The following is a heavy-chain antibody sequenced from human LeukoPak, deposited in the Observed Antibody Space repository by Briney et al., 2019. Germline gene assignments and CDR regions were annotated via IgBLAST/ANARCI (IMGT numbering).Heavy chain of an antibody. V-gene: IGHV4-4*07. Sequence: SETLSLTCTVSGGSISSYYWSWIRQPAGKGLEWIGRIYTSGTTHYNPSLKSRVTMSVDTSKNQFSLRLSSVTAADTAVYYCARDLVKYYYDSTGAFDIWGQGTMVTVSS. J-gene: IGHJ3*02. CDR3: ARDLVKYYYDSTGAFDI. CDR1: GGSISSYY. D-gene: IGHD3-22*01. CDR2: IYTSGTT.